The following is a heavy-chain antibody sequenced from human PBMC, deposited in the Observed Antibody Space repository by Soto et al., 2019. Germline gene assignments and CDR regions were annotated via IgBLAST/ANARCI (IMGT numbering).Heavy chain of an antibody. CDR2: INPNIGVT. Sequence: ASVKVSCKASGYTFTDYYMHWVRQATGQGLEWLGWINPNIGVTNSAQKFQGRVTMTRDTSMSTAYMGLSRLRFDDTAVYYCARRSEGAGGFLGYWGQGALVTVSS. CDR3: ARRSEGAGGFLGY. V-gene: IGHV1-2*02. CDR1: GYTFTDYY. D-gene: IGHD1-26*01. J-gene: IGHJ4*02.